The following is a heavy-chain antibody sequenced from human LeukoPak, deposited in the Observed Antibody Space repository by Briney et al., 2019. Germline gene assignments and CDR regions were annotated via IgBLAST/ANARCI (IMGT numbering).Heavy chain of an antibody. J-gene: IGHJ4*02. D-gene: IGHD5-12*01. V-gene: IGHV1-3*01. CDR1: GYTFTSYA. Sequence: GASVKVSCKASGYTFTSYAMHWVRQAPGQRLEWMGWINAGNGNTKYSQKFQGRVTITRDTSASTAYMELSSLRSEDTAVYYCARGRAIVATTDAGYWGQGTLVTVSS. CDR3: ARGRAIVATTDAGY. CDR2: INAGNGNT.